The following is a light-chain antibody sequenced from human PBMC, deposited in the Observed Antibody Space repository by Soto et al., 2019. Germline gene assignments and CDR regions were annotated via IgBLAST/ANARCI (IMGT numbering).Light chain of an antibody. Sequence: QSALTQPRSVSGSPGQAVTISCTGTSSNVGSHNYVSWYQQHPGEAPKLIINDVSKRPSGVPDRFSGSKSGNTASLTISGLQAEDEADYYCCSFAGGLFVFGAGTKVTVL. CDR1: SSNVGSHNY. CDR3: CSFAGGLFV. V-gene: IGLV2-11*01. J-gene: IGLJ1*01. CDR2: DVS.